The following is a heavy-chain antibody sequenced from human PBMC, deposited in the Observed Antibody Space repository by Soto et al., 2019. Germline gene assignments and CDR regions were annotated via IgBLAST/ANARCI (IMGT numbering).Heavy chain of an antibody. CDR3: ARDSRSSWSMGLDAFDI. Sequence: PGGSLRLSCAASGFTVSSNYMSWVRQAPGKGLEWGSVSYSGGSTYYADSGKGRGTISRDDSKNTLYLQMNSLRAEDTAVYYSARDSRSSWSMGLDAFDIWGQRTMVTVSS. V-gene: IGHV3-53*01. CDR2: SYSGGST. J-gene: IGHJ3*02. CDR1: GFTVSSNY. D-gene: IGHD6-13*01.